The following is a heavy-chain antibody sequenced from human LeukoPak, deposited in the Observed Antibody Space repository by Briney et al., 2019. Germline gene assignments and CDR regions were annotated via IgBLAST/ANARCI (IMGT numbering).Heavy chain of an antibody. CDR2: ISDSGGNT. CDR1: GFTFSNNA. CDR3: ARDRKGLFDY. Sequence: GGSLRLSCAASGFTFSNNAMSWVRQVPGKGLEWVSAISDSGGNTYYTDSVKGRFTISRDSSKNTLYLQMNSLRAEDTAVYYCARDRKGLFDYWGQGTLVTVSS. V-gene: IGHV3-23*01. J-gene: IGHJ4*02.